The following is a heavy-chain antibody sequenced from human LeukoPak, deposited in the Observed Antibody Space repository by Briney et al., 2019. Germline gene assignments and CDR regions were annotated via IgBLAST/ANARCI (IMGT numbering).Heavy chain of an antibody. CDR2: IYSGGST. Sequence: PGGSLRLSCAASGFTVSSNYMSWVRQAPGKGLEWVSVIYSGGSTYYADSVKGRFTISRDNSKNTLYLQMNSLRAEDTAVYYCARVEAVASQRYYYYYGMDVWGQGTTVTVSS. D-gene: IGHD6-19*01. V-gene: IGHV3-66*01. CDR3: ARVEAVASQRYYYYYGMDV. J-gene: IGHJ6*02. CDR1: GFTVSSNY.